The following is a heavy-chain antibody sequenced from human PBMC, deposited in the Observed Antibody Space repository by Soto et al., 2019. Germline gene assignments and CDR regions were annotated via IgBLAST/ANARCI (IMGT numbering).Heavy chain of an antibody. CDR2: FHFSGST. CDR3: ARASGYSYGYDDFFDN. D-gene: IGHD5-18*01. CDR1: GGSINGYY. V-gene: IGHV4-59*01. Sequence: QVQLQESGPGLVKPSETLSLTCTVSGGSINGYYWTWLRQSPTNGLEWIGYFHFSGSTKYNPSLESRLTISADTSKNQIALTRSSVTAADTDVYYCARASGYSYGYDDFFDNWGQGTLANVSS. J-gene: IGHJ4*01.